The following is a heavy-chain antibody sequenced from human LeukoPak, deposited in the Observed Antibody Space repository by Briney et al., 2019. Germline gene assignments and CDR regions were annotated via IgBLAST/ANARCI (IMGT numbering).Heavy chain of an antibody. CDR3: AGAGGAPHRDYEFDF. Sequence: SETLSLTCTVSGGSISSHYWSWIRQPSGKGLEWIGNIYSSGSTNYNPSLKSRVTISVDTSKNQFSLTLTSVTAADTAIYYCAGAGGAPHRDYEFDFWGQGILVTVSS. CDR1: GGSISSHY. V-gene: IGHV4-59*08. D-gene: IGHD4-17*01. J-gene: IGHJ4*02. CDR2: IYSSGST.